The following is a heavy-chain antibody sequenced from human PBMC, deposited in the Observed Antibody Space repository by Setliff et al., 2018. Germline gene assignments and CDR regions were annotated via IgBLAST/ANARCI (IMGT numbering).Heavy chain of an antibody. Sequence: SETLSLTCTVSGGSISRYHWSWIRQPPGKGLEWIGYIQTSGTTNYNPSPKSRVTISVDTSKNQFSLKVSSVTAADTAVYYCARHENDYGDYDDAFDIWGQGTMVTVSS. V-gene: IGHV4-59*08. CDR2: IQTSGTT. J-gene: IGHJ3*02. CDR1: GGSISRYH. D-gene: IGHD4-17*01. CDR3: ARHENDYGDYDDAFDI.